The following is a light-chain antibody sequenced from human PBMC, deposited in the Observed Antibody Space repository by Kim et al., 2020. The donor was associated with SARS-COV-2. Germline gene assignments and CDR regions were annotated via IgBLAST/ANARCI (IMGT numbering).Light chain of an antibody. CDR1: SSNIGANYD. J-gene: IGLJ2*01. CDR2: AND. Sequence: QRVTISCTGTSSNIGANYDVHWYQDLPGTAPQLLIYANDNRPSGVPDRFSGSKSDTSASLAITGLQAEDEADYYCQSYDTRLSGWIFGGGTQLTVL. V-gene: IGLV1-40*01. CDR3: QSYDTRLSGWI.